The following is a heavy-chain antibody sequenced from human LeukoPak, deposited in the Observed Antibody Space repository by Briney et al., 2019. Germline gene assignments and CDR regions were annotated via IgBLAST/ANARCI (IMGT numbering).Heavy chain of an antibody. Sequence: PGGSLRLSCAASGSTFSSYWMSWVRQAPGKGLEWVANIKQDGSEKYYVDSVKGRFTISRDNAKNSLYLQTNSLRAEDPAVYYCARDAPDMVRGGIEYWGQGTLVTVSS. J-gene: IGHJ4*02. CDR3: ARDAPDMVRGGIEY. V-gene: IGHV3-7*03. D-gene: IGHD3-10*01. CDR2: IKQDGSEK. CDR1: GSTFSSYW.